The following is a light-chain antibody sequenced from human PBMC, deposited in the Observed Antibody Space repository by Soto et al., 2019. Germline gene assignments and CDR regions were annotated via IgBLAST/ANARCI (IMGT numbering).Light chain of an antibody. V-gene: IGKV3-20*01. CDR2: GAF. CDR3: QKFGNSQWT. CDR1: QNINSNW. J-gene: IGKJ1*01. Sequence: EIVLTQSPGTLSLSPGERATLSCRTSQNINSNWLAWYQQKPGQSPMLVIYGAFTMATGIPDRFSGSGSGTDFTLTISRLEPEDFAVYYCQKFGNSQWTFGQGTKVEV.